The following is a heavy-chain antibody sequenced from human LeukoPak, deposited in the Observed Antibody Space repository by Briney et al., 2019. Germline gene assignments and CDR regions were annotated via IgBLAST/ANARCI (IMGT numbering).Heavy chain of an antibody. V-gene: IGHV3-64*01. Sequence: GSLRLSCAASGFTFSSYAIHWVRQAPGKGLEYVSAISSNGGSTFYANSVKGRFIVSRDNSKNTLSLQMGSLRAEDLAVYYCARRAPGFSSGWLDYWGQGTLVTVSS. CDR3: ARRAPGFSSGWLDY. J-gene: IGHJ4*02. D-gene: IGHD6-19*01. CDR2: ISSNGGST. CDR1: GFTFSSYA.